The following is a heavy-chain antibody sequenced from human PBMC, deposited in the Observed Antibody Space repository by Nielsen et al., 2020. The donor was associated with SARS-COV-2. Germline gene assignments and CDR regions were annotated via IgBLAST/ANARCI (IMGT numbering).Heavy chain of an antibody. Sequence: SLRLSCAASGFTFDDYAMHWVRQAPGKGLEWVSGISWNSGSIGYADSVKGRFTISRDNAKNSLYLQMNSLRAEDTALYYCAKLPADYDSSVDYWGQGTLVTVSS. D-gene: IGHD3-22*01. V-gene: IGHV3-9*01. CDR2: ISWNSGSI. J-gene: IGHJ4*02. CDR3: AKLPADYDSSVDY. CDR1: GFTFDDYA.